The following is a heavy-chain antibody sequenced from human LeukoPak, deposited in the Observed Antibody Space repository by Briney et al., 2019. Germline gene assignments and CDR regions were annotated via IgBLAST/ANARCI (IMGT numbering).Heavy chain of an antibody. Sequence: PGGSLRLSCAASGFTFSTYSMNWVRQAPGKGLVWVSSITVSTSYIYYADSVRGRFTISRDNAKNSLYLQMNSLRAEDTAVYYCARLAYCGGDCYWFDLWGRGTLVTISS. CDR1: GFTFSTYS. V-gene: IGHV3-21*01. J-gene: IGHJ2*01. CDR2: ITVSTSYI. D-gene: IGHD2-21*02. CDR3: ARLAYCGGDCYWFDL.